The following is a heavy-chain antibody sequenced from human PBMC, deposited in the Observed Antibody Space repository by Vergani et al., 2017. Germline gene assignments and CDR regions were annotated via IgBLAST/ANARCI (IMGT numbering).Heavy chain of an antibody. CDR3: ARSRIYYGAGSPDY. V-gene: IGHV4-59*11. J-gene: IGHJ4*02. CDR2: IHYSENT. Sequence: QVQLQESGPGLVKSSETLSLTCSVSFDSIRNLYCNWIRQPPGKGLEWIGSIHYSENTKYNPSLKTRVTISVDTSKNQFSLTSTSVTAADTAVYYCARSRIYYGAGSPDYWGQGTLVTVSS. CDR1: FDSIRNLY. D-gene: IGHD3-10*01.